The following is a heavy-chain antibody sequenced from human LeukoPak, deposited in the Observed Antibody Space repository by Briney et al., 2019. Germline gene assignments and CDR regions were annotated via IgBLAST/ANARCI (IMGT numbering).Heavy chain of an antibody. CDR1: GFTFSSYA. CDR2: ISGSGGST. D-gene: IGHD3-3*01. V-gene: IGHV3-23*01. Sequence: PGGSLRLSCAASGFTFSSYAMSWVRQAPGKGLEWVSTISGSGGSTYYADSVKGRFTISRDNSKNTLYLQMNSLRAEDTAMYYCARFEDDFWSGVHFDYWGQGTLVTVSS. CDR3: ARFEDDFWSGVHFDY. J-gene: IGHJ4*02.